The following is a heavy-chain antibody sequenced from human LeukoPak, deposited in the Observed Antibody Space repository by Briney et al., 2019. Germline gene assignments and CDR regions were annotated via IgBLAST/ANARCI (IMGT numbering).Heavy chain of an antibody. CDR2: IYYSGST. CDR1: GGSISSSSYY. V-gene: IGHV4-39*07. Sequence: PSETLSLTCTVSGGSISSSSYYWGWTRSPPGKGLEWLGNIYYSGSTYYNPSLKSRVTISVDTSKNQFSLKLSSVTAADTAVYYCAREYYYDQNWFDPWGQGTLVTVSS. J-gene: IGHJ5*02. CDR3: AREYYYDQNWFDP. D-gene: IGHD3-22*01.